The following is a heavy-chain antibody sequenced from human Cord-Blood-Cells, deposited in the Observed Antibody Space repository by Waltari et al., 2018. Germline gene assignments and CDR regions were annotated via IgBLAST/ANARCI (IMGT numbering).Heavy chain of an antibody. D-gene: IGHD3-9*01. J-gene: IGHJ4*02. Sequence: QVQLVQSGAEVKKPGASVKVSCKASGYTFTSYDINWVRQATGQGLEWMGWMNPSRVNTGYSQKFQGRVTMSRNTYIRTDYMELSSLCSEDTAVYYWATVRDILTGDYSDYWGQGTLVTVSS. CDR1: GYTFTSYD. CDR3: ATVRDILTGDYSDY. V-gene: IGHV1-8*01. CDR2: MNPSRVNT.